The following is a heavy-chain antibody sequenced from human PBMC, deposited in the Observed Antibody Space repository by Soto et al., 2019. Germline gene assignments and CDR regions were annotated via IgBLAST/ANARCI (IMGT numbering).Heavy chain of an antibody. CDR3: ASEQRGYYGMDV. D-gene: IGHD6-25*01. J-gene: IGHJ6*02. CDR1: GFTFSSYS. Sequence: EVQLVESGGGLVKPGGSLRLSCAASGFTFSSYSMNWVRQAPGKGLGWVSSISSSSSYIYYADSVKGRFTISRDNAKNSLYLQMNSLRAEDTAVYYCASEQRGYYGMDVWGQGTTVTVSS. V-gene: IGHV3-21*01. CDR2: ISSSSSYI.